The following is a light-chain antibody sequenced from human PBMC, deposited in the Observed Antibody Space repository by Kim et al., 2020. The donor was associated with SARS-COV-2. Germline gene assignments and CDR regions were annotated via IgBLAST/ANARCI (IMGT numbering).Light chain of an antibody. Sequence: DMQMTQSPSSLSASVGDRVTITCRASRDIGHYLAWYQQKPGKVPKLLIYAASALRSGVPSRFSGSASGTDFTLTISSLQPEDFATYYCQNYNGAPLTFGGGTKVDIK. V-gene: IGKV1-27*01. CDR3: QNYNGAPLT. J-gene: IGKJ4*01. CDR1: RDIGHY. CDR2: AAS.